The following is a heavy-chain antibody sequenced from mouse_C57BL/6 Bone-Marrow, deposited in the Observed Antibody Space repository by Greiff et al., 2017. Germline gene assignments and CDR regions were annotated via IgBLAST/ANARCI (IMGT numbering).Heavy chain of an antibody. CDR3: ASEAVVADYYAMDY. J-gene: IGHJ4*01. V-gene: IGHV2-6*01. D-gene: IGHD1-1*01. Sequence: VKLVESGPGLVAPSQSLSITCTVSGFSLTSYGVDWVRQSPGKGLEWLGVIWGVGSTNYNSALKSRLSISKDNSKSQVFLKMNRLQTDDTAMYYCASEAVVADYYAMDYWGQGTSVTVSS. CDR1: GFSLTSYG. CDR2: IWGVGST.